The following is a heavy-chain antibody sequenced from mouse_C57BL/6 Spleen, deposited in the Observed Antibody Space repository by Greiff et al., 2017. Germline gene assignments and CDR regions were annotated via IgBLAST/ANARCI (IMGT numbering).Heavy chain of an antibody. D-gene: IGHD2-4*01. CDR3: ARDYDYDGFDY. CDR1: GYAFSSSW. Sequence: QVQLQQSGPELVKPGASVKISCKASGYAFSSSWMNWVKQRPGKGLEWIGRIYPGDGDTNYNGKFKGKATLTADKSSSTAYMQLSSLTSEDSAVYFCARDYDYDGFDYWGQGTTRTVSS. CDR2: IYPGDGDT. V-gene: IGHV1-82*01. J-gene: IGHJ2*01.